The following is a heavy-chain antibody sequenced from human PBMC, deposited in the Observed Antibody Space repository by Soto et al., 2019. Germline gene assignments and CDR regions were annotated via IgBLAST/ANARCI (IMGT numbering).Heavy chain of an antibody. V-gene: IGHV1-69*01. CDR2: IIPIRGTA. CDR1: GGTFGSYA. J-gene: IGHJ6*01. CDR3: ARSQGTSTSLEIYYYYYYGMDV. Sequence: QVQLVQSGAEVKKPGSSVKVSCKASGGTFGSYAISWVRQAPGQGLEWMGGIIPIRGTANYAQKFQGRVTIAADESTSTAYRELSSLRCEATAVYYCARSQGTSTSLEIYYYYYYGMDVWGQGPTVTVSS. D-gene: IGHD2-2*01.